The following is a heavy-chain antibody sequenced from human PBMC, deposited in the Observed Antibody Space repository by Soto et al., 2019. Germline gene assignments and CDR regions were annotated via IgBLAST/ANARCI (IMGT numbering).Heavy chain of an antibody. J-gene: IGHJ6*02. Sequence: LEWVSSIGNSGDTNYAGSVKGRFTISRENDRNALYLQMNSLRGGDTAVYFCVRAGVAPYYYYGMDVWGQGTTVTVSS. V-gene: IGHV3-13*01. CDR2: IGNSGDT. CDR3: VRAGVAPYYYYGMDV. D-gene: IGHD2-8*01.